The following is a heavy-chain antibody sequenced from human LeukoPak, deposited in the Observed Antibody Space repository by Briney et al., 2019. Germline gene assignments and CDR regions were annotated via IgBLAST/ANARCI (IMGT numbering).Heavy chain of an antibody. J-gene: IGHJ3*02. V-gene: IGHV4-38-2*02. D-gene: IGHD5-24*01. CDR2: IYHSGSV. CDR3: AREESRDGYNDDAFDI. Sequence: SETLSLTCTVSGYSISSGYYWGWIRQPPGKGLEWIGSIYHSGSVYYNPSLKSRVTILVDTSKNQFSVKLRSVTAADTAVYYCAREESRDGYNDDAFDIWGQGTMVTVSS. CDR1: GYSISSGYY.